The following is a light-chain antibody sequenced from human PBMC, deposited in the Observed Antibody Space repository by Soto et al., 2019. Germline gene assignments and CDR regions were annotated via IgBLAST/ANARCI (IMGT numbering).Light chain of an antibody. Sequence: AIRMTQSPSSLSASTGDRVTITCRASQGISSYLAWYQQKPGKAPKLLIYAASTLQSGVPSRFSGSGSGTDFTLTLSCLQSEDCATYYCQQYYSYPLTFGGGTNVEIK. CDR3: QQYYSYPLT. V-gene: IGKV1-8*01. CDR2: AAS. J-gene: IGKJ4*01. CDR1: QGISSY.